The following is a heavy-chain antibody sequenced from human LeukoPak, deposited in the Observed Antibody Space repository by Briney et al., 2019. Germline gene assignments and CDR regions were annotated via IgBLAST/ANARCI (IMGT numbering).Heavy chain of an antibody. Sequence: GGSLRLSCAASGFTFSSYDMKCVRQARGKGREWVSYIRISGCTILYTDSVEGRFAISRDNAKNSLYLQRNSLRAEDTAVYYCARDGGLPGYSYGLAYYFDLWGQGTLVTVSS. CDR2: IRISGCTI. V-gene: IGHV3-48*03. D-gene: IGHD5-18*01. CDR3: ARDGGLPGYSYGLAYYFDL. CDR1: GFTFSSYD. J-gene: IGHJ4*02.